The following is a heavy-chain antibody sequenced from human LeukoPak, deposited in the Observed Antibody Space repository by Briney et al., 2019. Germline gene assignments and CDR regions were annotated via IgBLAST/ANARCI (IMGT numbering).Heavy chain of an antibody. CDR2: INHSGST. D-gene: IGHD1-26*01. J-gene: IGHJ4*02. CDR3: ARVHPSGATYYFDY. V-gene: IGHV4-34*01. CDR1: GGSFSGYY. Sequence: SETLCLTCAVYGGSFSGYYWSWIRQPPGKGLEWIGEINHSGSTNYNPSLKSRVTISVDTSKKQFSLKLSSVTAPDTAVYYCARVHPSGATYYFDYWGQGTLVTVS.